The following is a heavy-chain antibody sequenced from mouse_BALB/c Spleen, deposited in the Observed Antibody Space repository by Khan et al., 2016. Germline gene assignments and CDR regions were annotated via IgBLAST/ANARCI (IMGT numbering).Heavy chain of an antibody. CDR2: IDPGNGNA. J-gene: IGHJ2*01. CDR1: GFNIKDTY. V-gene: IGHV14-3*02. D-gene: IGHD1-1*01. Sequence: EVQLQESGAELVKPGASVKLSCTAAGFNIKDTYMHWVRQRPEQGLEWIGRIDPGNGNARYDPKFQDKATITADTSSNTAYLQLSSLTSEDTSVYYCTERGPIYYYGSSYGYWGQGTTLTVSS. CDR3: TERGPIYYYGSSYGY.